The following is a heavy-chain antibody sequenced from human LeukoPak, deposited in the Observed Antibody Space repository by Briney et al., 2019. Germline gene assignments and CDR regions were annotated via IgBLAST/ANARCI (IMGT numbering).Heavy chain of an antibody. CDR2: ISGSGGST. CDR1: GFTFSSYA. V-gene: IGHV3-23*01. D-gene: IGHD3-3*01. J-gene: IGHJ4*02. Sequence: GGSLRLSCAASGFTFSSYAMSWVRQAPGKGLEWVSAISGSGGSTYYADSVKGRFTISRDNSKNTLHLQMNSLRAEDTAVYYCAKAGGGLEYYFDYWGQGTLVTVSS. CDR3: AKAGGGLEYYFDY.